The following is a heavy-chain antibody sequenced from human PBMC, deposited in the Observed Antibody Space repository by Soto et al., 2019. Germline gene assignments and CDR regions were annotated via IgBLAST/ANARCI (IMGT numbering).Heavy chain of an antibody. V-gene: IGHV3-66*01. CDR3: ARDRIVGATSPEYFQH. D-gene: IGHD1-26*01. CDR2: IYSGGST. Sequence: EVQLVESGGGLVQPGGSLRVSCAASGVTVSSNYMSWVRQAPGKGLEWVSVIYSGGSTYYADSVKGRFTISRDNSKTTLYLQMNSLRAEDTAVYYCARDRIVGATSPEYFQHWGQGTLVTVSS. J-gene: IGHJ1*01. CDR1: GVTVSSNY.